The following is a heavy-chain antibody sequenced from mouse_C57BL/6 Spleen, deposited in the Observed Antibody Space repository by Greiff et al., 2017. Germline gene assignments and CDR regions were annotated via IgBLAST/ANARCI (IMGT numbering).Heavy chain of an antibody. CDR3: ARQGGYGSSYWYFDV. CDR2: ISSGGSST. Sequence: EVQGVESGGDLVKPGGSLKLSCAASGFTFSGYGMSWVRQTPDKRLEWVATISSGGSSTYYPDSVKGRVTISRDNAKNTLYLQLSSLKSEDTAMYYCARQGGYGSSYWYFDVWGTGTTVTVSS. D-gene: IGHD1-1*01. J-gene: IGHJ1*03. V-gene: IGHV5-6*01. CDR1: GFTFSGYG.